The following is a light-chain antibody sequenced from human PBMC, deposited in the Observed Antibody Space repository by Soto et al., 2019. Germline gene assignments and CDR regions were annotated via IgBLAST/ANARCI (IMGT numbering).Light chain of an antibody. CDR3: CSYAGSSTFV. CDR1: SSDVGVYNY. V-gene: IGLV2-11*01. CDR2: DVS. J-gene: IGLJ1*01. Sequence: QSVLTHPLSVSWSPGQSVTISCTGTSSDVGVYNYVSWYQQYPGKAPKIMIYDVSKRPSGVPDRFSGSKSDNTASLTISGLQAEDEADYYCCSYAGSSTFVFGIGTKVTVL.